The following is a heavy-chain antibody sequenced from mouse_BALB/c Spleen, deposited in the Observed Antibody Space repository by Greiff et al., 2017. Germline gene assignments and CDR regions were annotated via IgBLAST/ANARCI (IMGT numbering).Heavy chain of an antibody. Sequence: VQLKQSGPELVKPGASVKISCKASGYTFTDYNMHWVKQSHGKSLEWIGYIYPYNGGTGYNQKFKSKATLTVDNSSSTAYMELRSLTSEDSAVYYCARSYYYGSSYYFDYWGQGTTLTVSS. V-gene: IGHV1S29*02. J-gene: IGHJ2*01. CDR1: GYTFTDYN. CDR3: ARSYYYGSSYYFDY. CDR2: IYPYNGGT. D-gene: IGHD1-1*01.